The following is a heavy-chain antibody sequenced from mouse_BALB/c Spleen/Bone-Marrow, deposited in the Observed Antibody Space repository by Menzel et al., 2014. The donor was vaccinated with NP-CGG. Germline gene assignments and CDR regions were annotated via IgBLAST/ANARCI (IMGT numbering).Heavy chain of an antibody. J-gene: IGHJ3*01. D-gene: IGHD1-1*01. CDR2: IDPANGNT. CDR1: GFNIKDTY. Sequence: VQLQQSGAELVKPGASVKLSCAASGFNIKDTYMHWVKQRPEQGLEWIGRIDPANGNTKYDPKFQGKATITADTSSNTAYLQLSSLTSEDTAVYYCAPYYYGSSLFAYWDQGTLVTISA. V-gene: IGHV14-3*02. CDR3: APYYYGSSLFAY.